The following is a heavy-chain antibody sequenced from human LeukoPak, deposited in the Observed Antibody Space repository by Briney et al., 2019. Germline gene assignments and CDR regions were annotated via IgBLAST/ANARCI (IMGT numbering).Heavy chain of an antibody. V-gene: IGHV3-48*01. CDR3: ARDSSYYYDSSGIDY. J-gene: IGHJ4*02. CDR2: ISSSSSTI. CDR1: GFTFSSYS. D-gene: IGHD3-22*01. Sequence: GGSLRLSCAASGFTFSSYSMNWVRQAPGKGLEWVSYISSSSSTIYYADSVKGRFTISRDNAKNSLYLQMNSLRAEDTAVYYCARDSSYYYDSSGIDYWGQGTLVTVSS.